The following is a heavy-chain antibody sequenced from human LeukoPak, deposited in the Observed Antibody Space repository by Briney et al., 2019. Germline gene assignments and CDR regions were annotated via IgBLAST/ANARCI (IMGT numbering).Heavy chain of an antibody. CDR3: ARGLKKGVVNFDY. V-gene: IGHV3-23*01. CDR1: GFTFSSYG. J-gene: IGHJ4*02. CDR2: ISGSGDRT. D-gene: IGHD3-3*01. Sequence: GGTLRLSCAASGFTFSSYGMSWVRQAPGKGLEGVSAISGSGDRTYYADSGKGRFTISRDNSKNTLYLQMNSLRAEDTAVYYCARGLKKGVVNFDYWGQGTLVTVSS.